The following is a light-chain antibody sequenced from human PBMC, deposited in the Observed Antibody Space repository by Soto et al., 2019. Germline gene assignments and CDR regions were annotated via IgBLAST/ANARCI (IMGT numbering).Light chain of an antibody. CDR3: TSYRASSTTQYV. V-gene: IGLV2-14*03. J-gene: IGLJ1*01. Sequence: QSALTQPASLSGSPGQSITISCTGTSSDVGGYNYVSWYQQHPGKAPKLMIYDVSNRPSGVSNRFSGSKSGNTASLTISGLQAEDEADYYCTSYRASSTTQYVCGTGTKVTVL. CDR2: DVS. CDR1: SSDVGGYNY.